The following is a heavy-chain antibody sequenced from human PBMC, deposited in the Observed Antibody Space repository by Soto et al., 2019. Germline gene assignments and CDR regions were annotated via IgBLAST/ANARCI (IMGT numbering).Heavy chain of an antibody. CDR1: GGSISSSSYY. CDR2: IYYSGST. CDR3: ARRRDGEYSSSGSMDV. J-gene: IGHJ6*02. V-gene: IGHV4-39*01. D-gene: IGHD6-6*01. Sequence: PSETLSLTCTVSGGSISSSSYYWGWIRQPPGKGLEWIGSIYYSGSTYYNPSLKSRVTISVDTSKNQFSLKLSSVTAADTAVYYCARRRDGEYSSSGSMDVWGQGTTVTVYS.